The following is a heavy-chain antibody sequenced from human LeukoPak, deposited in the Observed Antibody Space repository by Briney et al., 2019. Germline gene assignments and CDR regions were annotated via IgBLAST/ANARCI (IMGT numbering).Heavy chain of an antibody. V-gene: IGHV3-49*04. CDR2: IRSKAYGGTT. CDR1: GFTLGDYA. Sequence: GGSLRLSCTASGFTLGDYAMSWVRQAPGKGLEWVSFIRSKAYGGTTEYAASVKGRFTISRDDSKSIAYLQMNSLKTEDTAVYYCTRVSLVAASVFFDYWGQGTLVTVPS. D-gene: IGHD2-15*01. J-gene: IGHJ4*02. CDR3: TRVSLVAASVFFDY.